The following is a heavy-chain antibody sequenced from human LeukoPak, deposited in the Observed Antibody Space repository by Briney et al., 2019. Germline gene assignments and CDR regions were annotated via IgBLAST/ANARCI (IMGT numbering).Heavy chain of an antibody. J-gene: IGHJ4*02. CDR2: IYYSGST. CDR3: ARVNYDFWSGYSLFDY. V-gene: IGHV4-59*01. Sequence: SETLSLTCTVSGGSISSYYWSWIRQPPGKGLEWIGYIYYSGSTNYNPSLKSRVTISVDTSKNQFSLKLSSVTAADTAVYYCARVNYDFWSGYSLFDYWGQGTLVTVSS. CDR1: GGSISSYY. D-gene: IGHD3-3*01.